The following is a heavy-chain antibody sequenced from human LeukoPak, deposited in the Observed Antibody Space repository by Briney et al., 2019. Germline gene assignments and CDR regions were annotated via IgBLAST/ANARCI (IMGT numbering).Heavy chain of an antibody. Sequence: SETLSLTCTVSGGSISSYYWSWIRQPAGKGLEWIGRIYTSGSTNYNPSLKSRVTMSVDTSKNQFSLKLSSVTAADTAVYYCARAPYYYDSSGSNEIDYWGQGTLVTVSS. V-gene: IGHV4-4*07. CDR2: IYTSGST. CDR3: ARAPYYYDSSGSNEIDY. D-gene: IGHD3-22*01. J-gene: IGHJ4*02. CDR1: GGSISSYY.